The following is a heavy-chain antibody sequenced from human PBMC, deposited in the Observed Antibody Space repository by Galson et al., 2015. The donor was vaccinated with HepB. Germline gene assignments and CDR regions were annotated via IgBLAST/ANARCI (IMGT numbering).Heavy chain of an antibody. J-gene: IGHJ4*02. CDR1: GYSFTSYW. D-gene: IGHD2-15*01. Sequence: QSGAEVKKPGESLRISCKGSGYSFTSYWISWVRQMPGKGLEWMGRIDPSDSYTNYSPSFQGHDTISADKSISTAYLQWSSLKASDTAMYYCARSYCSGGSCYHHFDYWGQGTLVTVSS. CDR3: ARSYCSGGSCYHHFDY. CDR2: IDPSDSYT. V-gene: IGHV5-10-1*01.